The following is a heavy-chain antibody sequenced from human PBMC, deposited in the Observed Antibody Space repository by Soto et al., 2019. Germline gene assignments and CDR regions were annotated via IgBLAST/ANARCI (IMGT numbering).Heavy chain of an antibody. D-gene: IGHD2-15*01. Sequence: QVQLVQSGAEVKKPGSSVKVSCKASGGTFSSYAISWVRQAPGQGLEWMGGINPIFGTANYAQKFQGRVTITADESTSTAYMELSSLRSEDTAVYYCARDRRGYCSGGSCLGTYYGMDVWGQGTTVTVSS. J-gene: IGHJ6*02. V-gene: IGHV1-69*01. CDR1: GGTFSSYA. CDR2: INPIFGTA. CDR3: ARDRRGYCSGGSCLGTYYGMDV.